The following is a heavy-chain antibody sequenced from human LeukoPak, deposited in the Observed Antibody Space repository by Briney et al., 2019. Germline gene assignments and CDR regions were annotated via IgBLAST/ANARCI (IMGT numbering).Heavy chain of an antibody. CDR1: GGSITTTDFD. CDR3: ARFKGGTGFDY. J-gene: IGHJ4*02. CDR2: ISSSGKA. V-gene: IGHV4-39*01. Sequence: SETLSLTCAVSGGSITTTDFDWAWIRQPPGQGFEWIATISSSGKAYYYPSPMSRVTISVDTSKNQFSLDVTSVTAADTGLFYCARFKGGTGFDYWGRGILVIVS. D-gene: IGHD1-26*01.